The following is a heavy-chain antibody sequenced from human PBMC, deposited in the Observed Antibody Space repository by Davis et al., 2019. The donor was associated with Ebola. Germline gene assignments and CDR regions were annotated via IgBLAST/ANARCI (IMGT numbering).Heavy chain of an antibody. V-gene: IGHV3-23*01. CDR2: SSASEGHT. CDR1: SFFFSNFD. Sequence: PGGSLRLSCAPSSFFFSNFDMSWVRHVPGKGLEWVSTSSASEGHTHYSDSVRGRFTISRDNSKDTLFLQMNSLRAEDTATYYCARYCHYRDCSYFDSWGQGTRVAVSS. D-gene: IGHD2-15*01. J-gene: IGHJ4*02. CDR3: ARYCHYRDCSYFDS.